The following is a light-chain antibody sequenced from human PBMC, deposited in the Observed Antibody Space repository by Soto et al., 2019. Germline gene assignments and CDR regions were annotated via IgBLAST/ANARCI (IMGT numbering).Light chain of an antibody. CDR1: GSDVGAYNY. V-gene: IGLV2-14*01. J-gene: IGLJ1*01. CDR3: IAYTSSSTYV. CDR2: DVT. Sequence: QSVLTQAASVSGSPGQSISLSCTGTGSDVGAYNYVSWYQQNPGKAPQLMIYDVTTRPSGISNRFSGSKSGNTASLTISGLQAEDEADYYCIAYTSSSTYVFGTGTKVTVL.